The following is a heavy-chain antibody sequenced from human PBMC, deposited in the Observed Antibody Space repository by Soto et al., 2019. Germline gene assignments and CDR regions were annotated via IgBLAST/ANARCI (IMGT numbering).Heavy chain of an antibody. D-gene: IGHD6-25*01. CDR1: GFTFSSYA. Sequence: PGGSLRLSCAASGFTFSSYAMSWVRQAPGKGLEWVSAISGSGGSTYYADSVKGRFTISRDNSKNTLYLQMNSLRAEDTAVYYCAKVPRLEHYYYYYGMDVWGQGTTVTVSS. J-gene: IGHJ6*02. V-gene: IGHV3-23*01. CDR2: ISGSGGST. CDR3: AKVPRLEHYYYYYGMDV.